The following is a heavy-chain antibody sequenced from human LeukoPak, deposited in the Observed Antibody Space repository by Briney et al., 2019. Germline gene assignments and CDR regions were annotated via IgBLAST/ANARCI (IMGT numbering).Heavy chain of an antibody. J-gene: IGHJ4*02. Sequence: SQTLSLTCTVSGGSISSGDYYWSWIRQPPGKGLEWIGYIYYSGSTYYNPSLRSRVTISVDTSKNQFFLKLSSVTAADTAVYYCARDSRTPRTGDYYFDYWGQGTLVTVSS. CDR3: ARDSRTPRTGDYYFDY. CDR2: IYYSGST. CDR1: GGSISSGDYY. D-gene: IGHD7-27*01. V-gene: IGHV4-30-4*08.